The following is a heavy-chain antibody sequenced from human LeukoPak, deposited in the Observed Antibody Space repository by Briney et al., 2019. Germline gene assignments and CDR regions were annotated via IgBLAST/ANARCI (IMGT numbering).Heavy chain of an antibody. D-gene: IGHD6-13*01. CDR2: IIPIFGTA. J-gene: IGHJ4*02. V-gene: IGHV1-69*13. CDR3: ARGRLGIATAGLPDY. Sequence: SVKVSCKASGGTFSSYAVSWVRQAPGQGLEWMGGIIPIFGTANYAQKFQGRVTITADESTSTAYMELSSLRSEDTAVYYCARGRLGIATAGLPDYWGQGTLVTVSS. CDR1: GGTFSSYA.